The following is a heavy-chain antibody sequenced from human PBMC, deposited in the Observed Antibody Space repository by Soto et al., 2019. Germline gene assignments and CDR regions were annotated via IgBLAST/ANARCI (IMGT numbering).Heavy chain of an antibody. CDR2: INHSGST. Sequence: SETLSLTCAVYGGSFSGYYWSWIRQPPGKGLEWIGEINHSGSTNYNPSLKSRVTISVDTSKNQFSLKLSSVTAADTAVYYCARGAVFGVVIISPLSHHFDYWGQGTLVTAPQ. CDR1: GGSFSGYY. D-gene: IGHD3-3*01. J-gene: IGHJ4*02. V-gene: IGHV4-34*01. CDR3: ARGAVFGVVIISPLSHHFDY.